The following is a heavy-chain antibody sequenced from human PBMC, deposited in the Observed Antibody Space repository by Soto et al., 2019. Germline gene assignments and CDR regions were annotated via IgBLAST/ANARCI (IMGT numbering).Heavy chain of an antibody. CDR3: ARDLIYEGGYDLVGVAEYYYYGMDV. V-gene: IGHV3-33*01. J-gene: IGHJ6*02. Sequence: GGSLRLSCAASGFTFSSYGMHWVRQAPGKGLEWVAVIWYDGSNKYYADSVKGRFTISRDKSKNTLYLQMNSLRAEYTAVYYCARDLIYEGGYDLVGVAEYYYYGMDVWGQGTTVTVSS. CDR1: GFTFSSYG. CDR2: IWYDGSNK. D-gene: IGHD2-15*01.